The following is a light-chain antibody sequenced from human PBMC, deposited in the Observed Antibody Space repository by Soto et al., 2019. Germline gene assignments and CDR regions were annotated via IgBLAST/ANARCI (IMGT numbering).Light chain of an antibody. V-gene: IGKV1-39*01. Sequence: DIPVTQPPSSLSASVGESVTITCRASQSISSYLNWYRQKPGKAPKLLIYAASSLQSGVPSRFSGSGSGTDFTLTISSLQPEDFATYYCQQSYSTTWTFGQGTKVDIK. CDR3: QQSYSTTWT. CDR1: QSISSY. CDR2: AAS. J-gene: IGKJ1*01.